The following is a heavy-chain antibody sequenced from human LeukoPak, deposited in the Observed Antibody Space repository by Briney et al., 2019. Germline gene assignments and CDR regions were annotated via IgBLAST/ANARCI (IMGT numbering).Heavy chain of an antibody. CDR1: GFTFSSYS. D-gene: IGHD2-2*01. Sequence: GGSLRLSCAASGFTFSSYSMNWVRQAPGKGLEWVSSISSSSSYIYYADSVKGRFTISRDNAKNSLYLQMNSLRAEDTAVYYCARDVLGYCSSTSCYDPFPFDYWGQGTLATVSS. CDR3: ARDVLGYCSSTSCYDPFPFDY. V-gene: IGHV3-21*01. J-gene: IGHJ4*02. CDR2: ISSSSSYI.